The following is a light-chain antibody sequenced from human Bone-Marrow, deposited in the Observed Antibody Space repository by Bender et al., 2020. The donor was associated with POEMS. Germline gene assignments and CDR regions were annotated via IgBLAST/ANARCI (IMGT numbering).Light chain of an antibody. V-gene: IGLV2-14*03. CDR2: DVT. CDR3: WSSRTSYSWV. CDR1: SSDIGGYNY. Sequence: QSALTQPASVSGSPGQSITISCTGTSSDIGGYNYVSWYQQHPGKAPKLIILDVTKRPSGFPNRFSCSTSGNASSLTISVLHADDEAYYYCWSSRTSYSWVFGGGTKLTVL. J-gene: IGLJ3*02.